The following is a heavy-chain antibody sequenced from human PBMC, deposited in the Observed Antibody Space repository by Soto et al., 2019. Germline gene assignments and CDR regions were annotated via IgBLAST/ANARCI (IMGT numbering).Heavy chain of an antibody. CDR2: TSSDGSKE. V-gene: IGHV3-30*04. CDR1: GFTLSYFA. D-gene: IGHD6-19*01. CDR3: ARAEYTSGWYFMGIDY. Sequence: QVQLVESGGGVVQPGKSLRLSCAASGFTLSYFAMHWVRQAPGKGLEWVAVTSSDGSKEYYADSVKGRFTISRDNSKNTLYLQRNSLRADDTAVFYCARAEYTSGWYFMGIDYWGQGTLVTVSS. J-gene: IGHJ4*02.